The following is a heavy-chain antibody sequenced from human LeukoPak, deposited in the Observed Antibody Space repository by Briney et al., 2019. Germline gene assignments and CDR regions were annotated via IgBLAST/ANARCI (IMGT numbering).Heavy chain of an antibody. CDR2: IYTSGST. D-gene: IGHD2-8*02. CDR1: GGSISSYY. CDR3: ATGGSGYWYFDL. Sequence: KPSETLSLTCTVSGGSISSYYWSWIRQPAGKGLEWIGRIYTSGSTNYNPSLKSRVTISVDKSKNQFSLKLSSVTAADTAVYYCATGGSGYWYFDLWGRGTLDTVSS. J-gene: IGHJ2*01. V-gene: IGHV4-4*07.